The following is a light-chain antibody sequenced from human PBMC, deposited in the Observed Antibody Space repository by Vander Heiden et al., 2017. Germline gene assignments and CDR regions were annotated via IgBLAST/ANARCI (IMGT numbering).Light chain of an antibody. J-gene: IGLJ2*01. CDR1: SLRSYY. CDR3: NSRDSSGNRVV. V-gene: IGLV3-19*01. Sequence: SSALPPSPAVSVAFVPTVRITCQGDSLRSYYASWYQQKPGQAPVLVIYGKNNRPSGIPDRFSGSSSGNTASLTITGAQAEDEADYYCNSRDSSGNRVVFGGGTKLTVL. CDR2: GKN.